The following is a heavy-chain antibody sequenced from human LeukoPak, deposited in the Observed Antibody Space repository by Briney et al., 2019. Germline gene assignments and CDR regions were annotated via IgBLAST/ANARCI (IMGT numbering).Heavy chain of an antibody. D-gene: IGHD6-19*01. V-gene: IGHV1-69*05. Sequence: SVKVSFKGSGGTFSSYAISWVRQAPGQGREWMGGIIPIFGTANYAQKFQGRVTMTTDTSTSTAYMELRSLRSDDTAVYYCARGFVGIALAFDYWGQGTLVTVSS. CDR1: GGTFSSYA. CDR2: IIPIFGTA. J-gene: IGHJ4*02. CDR3: ARGFVGIALAFDY.